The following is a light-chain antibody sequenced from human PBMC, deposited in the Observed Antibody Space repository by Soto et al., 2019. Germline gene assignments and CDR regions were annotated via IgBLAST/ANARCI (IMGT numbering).Light chain of an antibody. CDR2: DAS. J-gene: IGKJ3*01. Sequence: IPLTQSPSSLSASVGDRVTITCRASQGISCHLAWYQQKPWKAPNLLIYDASTLQSGVPSTCSGSGSGTDFPLTISCLQPHDFAAYYFQPVGSFSFTLGPGTKVHI. CDR3: QPVGSFSFT. CDR1: QGISCH. V-gene: IGKV1-9*01.